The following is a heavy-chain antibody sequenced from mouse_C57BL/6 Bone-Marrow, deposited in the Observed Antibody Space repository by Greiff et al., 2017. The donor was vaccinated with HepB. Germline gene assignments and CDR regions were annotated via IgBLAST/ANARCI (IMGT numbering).Heavy chain of an antibody. Sequence: EVMLVESEGGLVQPGSSMKLSCTASGFTFSDYYMAWVRQVPEKGLEWVANINYDGSSTYYLDSLKSRFIISRDNAKNILYLQMSSLKSEDTATYYCAREWVGGFAYWGQGTLVTVSA. CDR2: INYDGSST. V-gene: IGHV5-16*01. CDR1: GFTFSDYY. J-gene: IGHJ3*01. D-gene: IGHD1-1*01. CDR3: AREWVGGFAY.